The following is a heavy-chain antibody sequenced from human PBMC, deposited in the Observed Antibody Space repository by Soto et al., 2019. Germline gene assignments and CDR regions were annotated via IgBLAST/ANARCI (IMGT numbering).Heavy chain of an antibody. CDR3: ARGVGVLLWFGELDRGTDY. CDR2: ISSNGGST. J-gene: IGHJ4*02. D-gene: IGHD3-10*01. V-gene: IGHV3-64*01. CDR1: GFTFSSYA. Sequence: GGSLRLSCAASGFTFSSYAMHWVRQAPGKGLEYVSAISSNGGSTYYANSVKGRFTISRDNSKNTLYLQMGSLRAEDMAVYYCARGVGVLLWFGELDRGTDYWGQGTLVTVSS.